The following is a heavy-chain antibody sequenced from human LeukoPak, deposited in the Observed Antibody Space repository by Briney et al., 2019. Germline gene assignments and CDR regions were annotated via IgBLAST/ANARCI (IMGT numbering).Heavy chain of an antibody. CDR2: INHRGDT. CDR1: GGSFSTYC. D-gene: IGHD3-9*01. Sequence: ETLSLTCAVYGGSFSTYCWSWIRQSPGKGLEWIAEINHRGDTNYNPSVKSRVTISVDTSKNQFSLKVSSLTAADTAVYYCARGPTISETGYFDYWGQGTLVTVSS. J-gene: IGHJ4*03. V-gene: IGHV4-34*01. CDR3: ARGPTISETGYFDY.